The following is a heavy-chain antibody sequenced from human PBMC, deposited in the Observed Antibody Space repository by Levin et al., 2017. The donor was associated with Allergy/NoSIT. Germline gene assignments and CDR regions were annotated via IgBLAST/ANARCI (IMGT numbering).Heavy chain of an antibody. CDR1: GFTFTSSA. CDR3: AADRGDSSGWYYFDY. CDR2: IVVGSGNT. Sequence: GASVKVSCKASGFTFTSSAVQWVRQARGQRLEWIGWIVVGSGNTNYAQKFQERVTITRDMSTSTAYMELSSLRSEDTAVYYCAADRGDSSGWYYFDYWGQGTLVTVSS. V-gene: IGHV1-58*01. D-gene: IGHD6-19*01. J-gene: IGHJ4*02.